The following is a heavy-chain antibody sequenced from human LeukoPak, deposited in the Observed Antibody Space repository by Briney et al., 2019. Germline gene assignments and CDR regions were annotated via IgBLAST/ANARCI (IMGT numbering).Heavy chain of an antibody. J-gene: IGHJ4*02. D-gene: IGHD1-1*01. Sequence: GGSLRLSRAASGFTFSTYAMSWVRQAPGKGLEWVSALSGSGGSKYYADSVKGRFTISRDNSKNTLYLQMNSLRAEDTAVYYCAKERTSEGYFDYWGQGTLVTVSS. V-gene: IGHV3-23*01. CDR2: LSGSGGSK. CDR1: GFTFSTYA. CDR3: AKERTSEGYFDY.